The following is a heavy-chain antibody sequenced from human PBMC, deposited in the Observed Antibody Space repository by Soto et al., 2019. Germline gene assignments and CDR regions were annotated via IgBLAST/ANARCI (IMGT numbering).Heavy chain of an antibody. CDR3: ARDRAAAGTTSDY. V-gene: IGHV3-21*01. CDR1: GFTFSSYS. Sequence: EVQLVESGGGLVKPGGSLRLSCAASGFTFSSYSMNWVRQAPGKGLEWVSSISSSSSYIYYADSVTGRFTITRDNAKNSLYLQKNSLRAEYTAVYYCARDRAAAGTTSDYWGQGTLVTVSS. CDR2: ISSSSSYI. J-gene: IGHJ4*02. D-gene: IGHD6-13*01.